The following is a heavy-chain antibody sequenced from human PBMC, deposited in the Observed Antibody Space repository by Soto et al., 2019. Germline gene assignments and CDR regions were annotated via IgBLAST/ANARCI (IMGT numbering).Heavy chain of an antibody. D-gene: IGHD5-18*01. V-gene: IGHV4-31*03. CDR1: GGSIRSGGYY. CDR2: IYYSGNT. J-gene: IGHJ6*02. Sequence: KPSETLSLTCTVSGGSIRSGGYYWSWVRQNPRRGLERIGNIYYSGNTYYNPSLKSRLTISVDTSKNQFSLNLSSVTAADTAVYYCARDRLMATAGTARHYFGLDVWGQGTTVTVSS. CDR3: ARDRLMATAGTARHYFGLDV.